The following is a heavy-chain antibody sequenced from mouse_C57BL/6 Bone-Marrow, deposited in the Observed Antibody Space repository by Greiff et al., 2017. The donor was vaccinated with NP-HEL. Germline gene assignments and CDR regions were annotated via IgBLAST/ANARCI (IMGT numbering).Heavy chain of an antibody. D-gene: IGHD1-1*01. V-gene: IGHV2-9*02. Sequence: QVQLQQSGPGLVAPSQSLSITCTVSGFSLTSYGVHWVRQPPGKGLEWLGVIWAGGSTNYNSALMSRLSISKDNSKSQVFLKMNSLQTDDTAMYYCARALYGTLYYYAMDYWGQGTSVTVSS. CDR2: IWAGGST. J-gene: IGHJ4*01. CDR3: ARALYGTLYYYAMDY. CDR1: GFSLTSYG.